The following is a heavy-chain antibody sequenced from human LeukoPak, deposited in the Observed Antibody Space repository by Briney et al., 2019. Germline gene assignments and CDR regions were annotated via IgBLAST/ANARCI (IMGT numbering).Heavy chain of an antibody. D-gene: IGHD2-8*01. CDR2: IYSSGSV. CDR3: ARSNGFAAIDS. V-gene: IGHV4-61*02. J-gene: IGHJ5*01. Sequence: PSETLSLTCTVSGGSISSGGSYWSWVRQPAGRGLEWIGRIYSSGSVNYNASLKSRVSMSIDTSKNQFSLKMNSVTAADTAVYYCARSNGFAAIDSWAHGILVTVSS. CDR1: GGSISSGGSY.